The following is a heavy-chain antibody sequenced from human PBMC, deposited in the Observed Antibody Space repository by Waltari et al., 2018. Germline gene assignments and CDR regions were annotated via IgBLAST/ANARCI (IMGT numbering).Heavy chain of an antibody. CDR3: WVGATDYYYYGMDV. CDR1: GFTFSSYW. CDR2: IKQDGSEK. D-gene: IGHD1-26*01. Sequence: EVQLVESGGGLVQPGGSLRLSCAASGFTFSSYWMSWVRPAPGKGLEWVANIKQDGSEKYYVDSVKGRFTISRDNAKNSLYLQMNSLRAEDTAVYYCWVGATDYYYYGMDVWGQGTTVTVSS. V-gene: IGHV3-7*01. J-gene: IGHJ6*02.